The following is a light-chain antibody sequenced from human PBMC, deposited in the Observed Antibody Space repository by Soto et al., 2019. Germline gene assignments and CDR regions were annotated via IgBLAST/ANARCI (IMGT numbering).Light chain of an antibody. V-gene: IGKV3-20*01. CDR2: GAS. CDR1: RGVSANY. Sequence: LTQSPGTLSLSPGEGATLSCRASRGVSANYLAWYQQKPGQAPTLLIYGASIRAAGIPDRFSGSGSGTDFTLTISRLEPEDFAVYYCQQYDNSPITVGQGTRLE. J-gene: IGKJ5*01. CDR3: QQYDNSPIT.